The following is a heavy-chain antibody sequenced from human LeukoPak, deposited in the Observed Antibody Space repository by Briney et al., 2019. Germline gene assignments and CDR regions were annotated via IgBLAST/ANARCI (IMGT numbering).Heavy chain of an antibody. D-gene: IGHD4-23*01. V-gene: IGHV4-30-4*08. CDR3: ARVILRTVVTPYVWWFDP. Sequence: SETLSLTCTVSGGSISSGDYYWSWIRQPPGTGLEWIGYIYYSGSTYYNPSLKSRVTISVNTSKNQFSLKLSSVTAADTAVYYCARVILRTVVTPYVWWFDPWGQGTLVTVSS. J-gene: IGHJ5*02. CDR2: IYYSGST. CDR1: GGSISSGDYY.